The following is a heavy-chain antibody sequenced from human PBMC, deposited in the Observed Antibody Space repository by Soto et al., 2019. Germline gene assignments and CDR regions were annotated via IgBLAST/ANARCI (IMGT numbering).Heavy chain of an antibody. D-gene: IGHD6-13*01. J-gene: IGHJ4*02. CDR3: AREAAAGSFDY. CDR2: MNPNSGNT. Sequence: ASVKVSCKTSGYTFTSYDINWVRQATGQGLEWMGWMNPNSGNTGYAQKFQGRVTITTDASTSTAYMELSSLRSEDTAVYYCAREAAAGSFDYWGQGTLVTVSS. CDR1: GYTFTSYD. V-gene: IGHV1-8*01.